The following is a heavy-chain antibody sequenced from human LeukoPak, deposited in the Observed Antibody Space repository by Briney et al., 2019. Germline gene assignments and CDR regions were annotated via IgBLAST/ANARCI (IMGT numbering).Heavy chain of an antibody. Sequence: GASVKVSCKASGYTFTGYYMHWVRQAPGQGLEWMGGIIPIFGTANYAQKFQGRVTITADESTSTAYMELSSLRSEDTAVYYCATSPVRGFGELRYYFDYWGQGTLVTVSS. D-gene: IGHD3-10*01. V-gene: IGHV1-69*13. CDR1: GYTFTGYY. CDR3: ATSPVRGFGELRYYFDY. CDR2: IIPIFGTA. J-gene: IGHJ4*02.